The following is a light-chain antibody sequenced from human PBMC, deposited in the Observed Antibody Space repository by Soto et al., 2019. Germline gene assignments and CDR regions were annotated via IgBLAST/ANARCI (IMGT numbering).Light chain of an antibody. CDR3: QSYDSSLSGWV. CDR1: SSNIGAGYD. Sequence: QSVLTQPPSVSGAPGQRVTISCTGSSSNIGAGYDVHWYQQLPRTAPKLLIYGNSNRPSGVPDRFSGSKSGTSASLAITGLQAEDEADYYCQSYDSSLSGWVFGGGTKLT. V-gene: IGLV1-40*01. J-gene: IGLJ2*01. CDR2: GNS.